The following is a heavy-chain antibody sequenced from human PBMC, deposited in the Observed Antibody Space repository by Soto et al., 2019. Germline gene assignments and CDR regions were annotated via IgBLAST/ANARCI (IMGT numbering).Heavy chain of an antibody. J-gene: IGHJ5*02. Sequence: QLQLQESGSGLVRPSQTLSLTCAVSGGSISSGGYSWNWIRQPPGKGLEWIGYIYHSGSTLYNPSLKSRVTISXXXXXXHXXXXXXSVXXXXTXXXXCARDQLEGNWFDPWGQGTLVTVSS. CDR2: IYHSGST. CDR3: ARDQLEGNWFDP. V-gene: IGHV4-30-2*01. D-gene: IGHD1-1*01. CDR1: GGSISSGGYS.